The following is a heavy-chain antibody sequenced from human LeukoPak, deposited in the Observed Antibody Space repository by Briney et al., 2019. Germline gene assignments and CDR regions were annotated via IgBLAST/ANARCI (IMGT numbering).Heavy chain of an antibody. V-gene: IGHV3-66*04. Sequence: GGSLRLSCAASGFIVSSDYMSWVRQAPGKGLEWVSVIYSGGNTYYADSVKGRFTMSRDKSKNTIYLLMNSLRAEGTAVYYCARHDWFDPWGQGTLVTVSS. CDR2: IYSGGNT. CDR3: ARHDWFDP. J-gene: IGHJ5*02. CDR1: GFIVSSDY.